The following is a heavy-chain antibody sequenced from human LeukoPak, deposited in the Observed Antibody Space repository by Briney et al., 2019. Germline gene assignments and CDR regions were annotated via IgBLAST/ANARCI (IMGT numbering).Heavy chain of an antibody. J-gene: IGHJ6*02. CDR1: GGSFSGYY. Sequence: PSETLSLTCAVYGGSFSGYYWSWIRQPPGKGLEWIGEINHSGSTNYNPSLKSRVTISVDTSKNQFSLKLSSVTAADTAVYYCASLDCSGGSCVLRPRKMRPMDVWGQGTTVTVSS. D-gene: IGHD2-15*01. V-gene: IGHV4-34*01. CDR3: ASLDCSGGSCVLRPRKMRPMDV. CDR2: INHSGST.